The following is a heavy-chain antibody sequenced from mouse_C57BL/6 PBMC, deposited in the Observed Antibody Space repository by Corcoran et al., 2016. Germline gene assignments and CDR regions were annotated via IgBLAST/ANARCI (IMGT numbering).Heavy chain of an antibody. D-gene: IGHD1-1*02. J-gene: IGHJ2*01. CDR2: IYWDDDK. Sequence: QVTLKESGPGILQSSQTLSLTCSFSGFSLSTSGMGVSWIRQPSGKGLEWLAHIYWDDDKRYNPSLKSRLTISKDTSRNQVFLKITSVDTADTATYYCARRGGVESEGYFDYWGQGTTLTVSS. V-gene: IGHV8-12*01. CDR1: GFSLSTSGMG. CDR3: ARRGGVESEGYFDY.